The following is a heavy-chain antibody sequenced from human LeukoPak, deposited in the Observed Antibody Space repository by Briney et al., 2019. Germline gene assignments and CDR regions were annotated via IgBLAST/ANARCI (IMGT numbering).Heavy chain of an antibody. J-gene: IGHJ4*02. Sequence: TLSLTCTVSGGSISSYYWSWIRQPPGKALEWLARIDWDDDKYYSTSLKTRLTISKDTSKNQVVLTMTNMDPVDTATYYCARGSYSSSSDLFDYWGQGTLVTVSS. V-gene: IGHV2-70*11. CDR2: IDWDDDK. CDR3: ARGSYSSSSDLFDY. D-gene: IGHD6-6*01. CDR1: GGSISSYY.